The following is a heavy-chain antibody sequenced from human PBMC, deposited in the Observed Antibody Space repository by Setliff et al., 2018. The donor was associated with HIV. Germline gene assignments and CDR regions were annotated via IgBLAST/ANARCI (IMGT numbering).Heavy chain of an antibody. CDR3: ARSNVNNWFGP. V-gene: IGHV1-3*03. J-gene: IGHJ5*02. Sequence: ASVKVSCKTSGYSFVTYSMHWLRQAPGQRLQWMGWMNPGNDDTKCSPELQGRVTITRDTSASTFYMELSSLTMEDMAVYYCARSNVNNWFGPWGQGTLVTVSS. CDR1: GYSFVTYS. CDR2: MNPGNDDT.